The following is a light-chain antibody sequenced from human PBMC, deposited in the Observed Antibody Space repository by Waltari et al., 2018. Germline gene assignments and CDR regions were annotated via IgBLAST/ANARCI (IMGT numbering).Light chain of an antibody. CDR2: LNTDGSR. J-gene: IGLJ3*02. CDR3: QTWGSGIWV. CDR1: SGHSNNA. V-gene: IGLV4-69*01. Sequence: QLVLTQSPSASASLGASVKLTCTLSSGHSNNAVAWHQQQPAKGPRYLMKLNTDGSRIRGDGIPDRFSGPSSVAERFLIISSLQFDDEADYYCQTWGSGIWVFGGGTRLTVL.